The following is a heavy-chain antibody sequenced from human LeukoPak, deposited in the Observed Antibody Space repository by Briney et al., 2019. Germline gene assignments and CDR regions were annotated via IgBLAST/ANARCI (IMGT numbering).Heavy chain of an antibody. D-gene: IGHD3-22*01. CDR1: GFTFSTYA. V-gene: IGHV3-23*01. J-gene: IGHJ4*02. Sequence: SGGSLRLSCAASGFTFSTYAMSWVRQAPGKRLEWVSGISDSGGTTYYADSVKGRFTISRDNSKNTLYLQMNSLRAEDTAMYYCARDRNRISYYFDSSGHYFDYWGQGTLVTVSS. CDR2: ISDSGGTT. CDR3: ARDRNRISYYFDSSGHYFDY.